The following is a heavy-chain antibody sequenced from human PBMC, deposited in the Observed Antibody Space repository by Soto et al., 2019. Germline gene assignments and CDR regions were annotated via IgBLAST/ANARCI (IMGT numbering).Heavy chain of an antibody. CDR1: GGSISSYY. D-gene: IGHD4-17*01. J-gene: IGHJ3*02. CDR3: ARILMTTVTTSAFDI. V-gene: IGHV4-59*01. CDR2: IYYSGST. Sequence: SETLSLTCTVSGGSISSYYWSWIRQPPGKGLEWIGYIYYSGSTNYNPSLKSRVTISVDTSKNQFSLKLSSVTAADTAVYYCARILMTTVTTSAFDIWGQGTMVTVS.